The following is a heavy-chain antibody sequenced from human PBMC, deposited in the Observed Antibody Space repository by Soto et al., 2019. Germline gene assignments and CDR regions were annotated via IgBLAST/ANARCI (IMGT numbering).Heavy chain of an antibody. V-gene: IGHV1-3*04. CDR1: GYSFTNYA. J-gene: IGHJ5*02. CDR3: ARAANCSSTTCFSQWFAP. Sequence: ASVKVSCKTSGYSFTNYAMHWVRQAPGQTLEWMGWINTDNGQTRYSQRFQDRLTLTRDTSATTAFMELSSLRSEETAVYYCARAANCSSTTCFSQWFAPWGQGTLVTVSS. CDR2: INTDNGQT. D-gene: IGHD2-2*01.